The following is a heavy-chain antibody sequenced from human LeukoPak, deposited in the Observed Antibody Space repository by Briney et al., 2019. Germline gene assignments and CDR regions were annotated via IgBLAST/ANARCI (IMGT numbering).Heavy chain of an antibody. CDR3: AKETGYYDSSGYYSRFDY. V-gene: IGHV3-23*01. Sequence: GGSLRLSCAASGFTFSSYAMSWVRQAPGKGLEWVSPIFGGGGSTYYADSVKGRFTISRDNSKNTLYLQMNSLRAEDTAVYYCAKETGYYDSSGYYSRFDYWGQGTLVTVSS. J-gene: IGHJ4*02. CDR2: IFGGGGST. CDR1: GFTFSSYA. D-gene: IGHD3-22*01.